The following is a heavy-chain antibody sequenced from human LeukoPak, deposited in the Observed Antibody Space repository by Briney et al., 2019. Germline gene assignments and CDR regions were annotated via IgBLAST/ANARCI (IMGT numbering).Heavy chain of an antibody. CDR1: GGSISSYY. V-gene: IGHV4-4*07. CDR2: IYTSGST. D-gene: IGHD4-11*01. CDR3: ARELTPYRSGYYFDY. Sequence: SETLSLTCTVSGGSISSYYWSWIRQPAGKGLEWIGRIYTSGSTNYNPSLKSRVTMSVDTSKNQFPLKLSSVTAADTAVYYCARELTPYRSGYYFDYWGQGTLVTVSS. J-gene: IGHJ4*02.